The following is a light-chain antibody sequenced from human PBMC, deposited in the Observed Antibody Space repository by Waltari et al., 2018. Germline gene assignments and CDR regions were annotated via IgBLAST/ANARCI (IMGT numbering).Light chain of an antibody. J-gene: IGLJ2*01. CDR2: EVN. CDR1: SSDVGSFNL. V-gene: IGLV2-23*02. CDR3: CSYAGSTSYVV. Sequence: QSALTQPASVSGSPGQSITISCTGTSSDVGSFNLVSWYQLLPGKAPKLLISEVNKRPSGVSNRFFGSKSGITASLTISGLQTGDEADYYCCSYAGSTSYVVFGGGTKVTVL.